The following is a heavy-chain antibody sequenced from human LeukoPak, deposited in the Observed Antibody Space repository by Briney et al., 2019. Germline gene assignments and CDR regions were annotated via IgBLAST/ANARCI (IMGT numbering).Heavy chain of an antibody. J-gene: IGHJ3*02. CDR2: ISSSGSTI. V-gene: IGHV3-48*03. CDR3: ARERRESMGAFDI. Sequence: GGSLRLSCAASGFTFSSYEMNWVRQAPGKGLEWVSYISSSGSTIYYADPVKGRFTISRDNAKNSLYLQMTSLRAEDTAVYYCARERRESMGAFDIWGQGKMVTVSS. CDR1: GFTFSSYE.